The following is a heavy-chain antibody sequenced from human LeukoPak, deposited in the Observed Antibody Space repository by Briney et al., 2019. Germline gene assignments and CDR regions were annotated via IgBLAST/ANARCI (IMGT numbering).Heavy chain of an antibody. Sequence: PGGSPRLSCAASGFTFSSYEMNWVRQAPGKGLEWVSYISSSGSTIYYADSVKGRFTISRDNAKNSLYLQMNSLRAEDTAVYYCAREPLSRSSGGAFDIWGQGTMVTVSS. CDR1: GFTFSSYE. CDR2: ISSSGSTI. V-gene: IGHV3-48*03. J-gene: IGHJ3*02. CDR3: AREPLSRSSGGAFDI. D-gene: IGHD6-25*01.